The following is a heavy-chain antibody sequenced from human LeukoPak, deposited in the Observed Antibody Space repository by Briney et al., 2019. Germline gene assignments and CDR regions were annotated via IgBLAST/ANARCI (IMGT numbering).Heavy chain of an antibody. CDR1: GGSISSGGYS. D-gene: IGHD6-13*01. V-gene: IGHV4-31*03. CDR2: IYYSGST. CDR3: ARQLSPVREDDIAAAGNWFDP. J-gene: IGHJ5*02. Sequence: PSETLSLTCTVSGGSISSGGYSWSWIRQHPGKGLEWIGYIYYSGSTYYNPSLKSRVTISVDTSKNQFSLKLSSVTAADTAVYYCARQLSPVREDDIAAAGNWFDPWGQGTLVTVSS.